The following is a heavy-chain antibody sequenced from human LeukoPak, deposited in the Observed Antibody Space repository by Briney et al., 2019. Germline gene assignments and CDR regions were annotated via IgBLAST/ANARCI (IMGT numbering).Heavy chain of an antibody. CDR3: ARNRGYSYGVFNP. CDR1: GYTFTSYD. CDR2: MNPNSGNT. Sequence: ASVKVSCKASGYTFTSYDINWVRQATGQGLEWMGWMNPNSGNTGYAQKFQGRVTITRNTSISTAYMELSSLRSEDTAVYYCARNRGYSYGVFNPWGQGTLVTVSS. D-gene: IGHD5-18*01. J-gene: IGHJ5*02. V-gene: IGHV1-8*03.